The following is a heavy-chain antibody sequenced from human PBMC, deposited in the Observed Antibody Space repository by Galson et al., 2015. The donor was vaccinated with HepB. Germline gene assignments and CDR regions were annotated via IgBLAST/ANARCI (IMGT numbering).Heavy chain of an antibody. CDR1: GDSISSGNYY. J-gene: IGHJ4*02. D-gene: IGHD3-9*01. CDR2: IYYSGST. V-gene: IGHV4-31*03. Sequence: LSLTCTVSGDSISSGNYYWSWIRQDPGKGLEWIGSIYYSGSTYYNPSLRSRISISVDTSQNEFSLELSSVTAADTAVYYCARYYDILTGYRYFDFWGQGTLVTVSS. CDR3: ARYYDILTGYRYFDF.